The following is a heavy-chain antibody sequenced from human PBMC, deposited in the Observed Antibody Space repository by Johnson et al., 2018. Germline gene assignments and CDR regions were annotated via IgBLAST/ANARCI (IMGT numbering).Heavy chain of an antibody. CDR1: GYSFTSYW. CDR3: ARRKYFSSPSCYTPRRYAFDI. CDR2: IYPGDSAT. Sequence: VQLVESGAEVKKPGESLKISCEGSGYSFTSYWIGWVRQMPGKGLEWMVIIYPGDSATIYSPSFQGQVTISADKSISPPYLRWSSLKASGTALYYCARRKYFSSPSCYTPRRYAFDIWGQGTMVTVSS. J-gene: IGHJ3*02. V-gene: IGHV5-51*01. D-gene: IGHD2-2*02.